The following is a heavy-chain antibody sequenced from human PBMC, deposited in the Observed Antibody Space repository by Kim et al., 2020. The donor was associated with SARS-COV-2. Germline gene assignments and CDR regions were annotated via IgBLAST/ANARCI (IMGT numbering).Heavy chain of an antibody. CDR3: AKAPDSSGYYPTGCDY. J-gene: IGHJ4*02. V-gene: IGHV3-23*01. Sequence: SVKVRFTISRDNSKNTLDLKMNSLRADDTAVYYCAKAPDSSGYYPTGCDYWGQGTLVTVSS. D-gene: IGHD3-22*01.